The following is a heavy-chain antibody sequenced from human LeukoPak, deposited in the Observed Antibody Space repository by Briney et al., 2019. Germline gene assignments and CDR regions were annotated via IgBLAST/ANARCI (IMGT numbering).Heavy chain of an antibody. CDR3: ARDRSLGDYSSAWFDFDY. J-gene: IGHJ4*02. V-gene: IGHV3-30*04. CDR1: GFTFSSYT. D-gene: IGHD6-19*01. Sequence: GMSLGLSCAASGFTFSSYTIHWVRQAPGKGLEWVAVISYDGSYKYYADSVKGRFTISRDNSKNTLYLQMNSLRGEDTAVYYCARDRSLGDYSSAWFDFDYWGQGTLVTVSS. CDR2: ISYDGSYK.